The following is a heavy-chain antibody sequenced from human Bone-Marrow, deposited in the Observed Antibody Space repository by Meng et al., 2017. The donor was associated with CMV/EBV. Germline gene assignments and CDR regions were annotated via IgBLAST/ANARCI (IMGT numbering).Heavy chain of an antibody. J-gene: IGHJ5*02. D-gene: IGHD3-16*01. CDR2: TYYRSKWYN. CDR3: ARSPPSSLGYLNWFDT. Sequence: QTLSLPCAISGDSVSSNSAAWNWIRQSPSRGLEWLGRTYYRSKWYNDYAISVKSRITINPDTSKKQFSLQLNSVTPEDTAVYYCARSPPSSLGYLNWFDTWGQGTLVTVSS. V-gene: IGHV6-1*01. CDR1: GDSVSSNSAA.